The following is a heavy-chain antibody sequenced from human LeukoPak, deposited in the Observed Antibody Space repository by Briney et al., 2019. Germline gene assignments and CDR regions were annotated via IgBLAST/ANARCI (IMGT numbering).Heavy chain of an antibody. J-gene: IGHJ4*02. CDR3: ARVRGQYSSSPASLFDY. CDR1: GYSISSGYY. D-gene: IGHD6-13*01. CDR2: IYHSGST. V-gene: IGHV4-38-2*02. Sequence: PSETLSLTCTVSGYSISSGYYWGWIRPPPGKGLEWIGIIYHSGSTYYNPSLKSRVTISVDTSKNQFSLKLSSVTAADTAVYYCARVRGQYSSSPASLFDYWGQGTLVTVSS.